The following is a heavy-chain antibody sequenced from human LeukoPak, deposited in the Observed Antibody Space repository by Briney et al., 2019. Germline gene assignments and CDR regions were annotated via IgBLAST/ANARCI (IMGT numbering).Heavy chain of an antibody. V-gene: IGHV3-23*01. CDR2: IYENGGTT. CDR3: AREFYTGIQLWFYFDY. D-gene: IGHD5-18*01. J-gene: IGHJ4*02. Sequence: GGSLRLSCVGSGFTFRSHAMSWVRQAPEKGLEFVSGIYENGGTTYYADSVKGRFTISRDNSKNTLYLQMNSLRAEDTAVYYCAREFYTGIQLWFYFDYWGQGTLVTVSS. CDR1: GFTFRSHA.